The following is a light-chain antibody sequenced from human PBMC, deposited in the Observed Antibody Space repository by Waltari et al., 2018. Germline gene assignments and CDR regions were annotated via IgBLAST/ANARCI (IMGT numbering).Light chain of an antibody. CDR1: NSNIERKY. Sequence: QSVLTQPPSASGTAGQRVTLSCSGSNSNIERKYVYWYQQLPGTAPKLLIYKVKQRPSGFPDRFYGSKSGTSASLAIGGLRSEDEGDYYCAAWDDSLSGRVFGGGPQVTVL. V-gene: IGLV1-47*01. CDR3: AAWDDSLSGRV. CDR2: KVK. J-gene: IGLJ3*02.